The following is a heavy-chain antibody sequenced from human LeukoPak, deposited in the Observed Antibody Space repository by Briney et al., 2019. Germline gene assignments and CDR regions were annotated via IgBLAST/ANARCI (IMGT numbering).Heavy chain of an antibody. D-gene: IGHD5-18*01. CDR1: GYTFTSYD. V-gene: IGHV1-8*01. CDR2: MNPNSGNT. Sequence: GASVKVSCKASGYTFTSYDTNWVRQATGQGLEWMGWMNPNSGNTGYAQKIQGRVTMTRNTSISTAYMELSSLRSEDTAVYYCARSLTARARRPWFDPWGQGTLVTVSS. CDR3: ARSLTARARRPWFDP. J-gene: IGHJ5*02.